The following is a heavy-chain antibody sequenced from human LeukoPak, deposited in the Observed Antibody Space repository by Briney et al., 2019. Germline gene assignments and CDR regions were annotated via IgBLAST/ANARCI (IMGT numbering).Heavy chain of an antibody. CDR2: IYYSGST. CDR1: GGSISSSSYY. Sequence: PSETLSLTCTVSGGSISSSSYYWGWIRQPPGKGLEWNGSIYYSGSTYHNPSLKSRVTMSVDTSKNQFSLKLNAVTAADTAVYYCTRLLHDSRGYYYFDYWGQGTLATVSS. CDR3: TRLLHDSRGYYYFDY. V-gene: IGHV4-39*01. D-gene: IGHD3-22*01. J-gene: IGHJ4*02.